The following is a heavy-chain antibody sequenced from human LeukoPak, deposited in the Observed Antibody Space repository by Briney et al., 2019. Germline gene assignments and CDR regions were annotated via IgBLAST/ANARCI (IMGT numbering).Heavy chain of an antibody. J-gene: IGHJ4*02. CDR1: GFTFSSYA. D-gene: IGHD3-16*02. Sequence: TGGSLRLSCAASGFTFSSYAMSWVRQAPGKGLEWVSAISGSGGSTYYADSVKGRFTISRDNSKNTLYLQMNSLRAEDTAVYYCAKSLPPPLFFTFGGVIAVAGFDYWGQGTLVTVSS. V-gene: IGHV3-23*01. CDR2: ISGSGGST. CDR3: AKSLPPPLFFTFGGVIAVAGFDY.